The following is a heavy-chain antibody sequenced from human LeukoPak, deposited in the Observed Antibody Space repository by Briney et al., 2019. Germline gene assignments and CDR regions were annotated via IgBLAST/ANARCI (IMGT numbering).Heavy chain of an antibody. V-gene: IGHV4-38-2*01. CDR1: GYSISSGYY. J-gene: IGHJ4*02. D-gene: IGHD3-16*02. Sequence: SETPSLTCAVSGYSISSGYYWGWIRQPPGKGLEWIGSIYHSGSTYYNPSLKSRVTISVDTSKNQFSLKLSSVTAADTAVYYCARAPPYDYVWGSYRLYYFDYWGQGTLVTVSS. CDR2: IYHSGST. CDR3: ARAPPYDYVWGSYRLYYFDY.